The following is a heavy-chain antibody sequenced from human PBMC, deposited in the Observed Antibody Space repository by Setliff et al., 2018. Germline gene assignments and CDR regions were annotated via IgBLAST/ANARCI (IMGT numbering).Heavy chain of an antibody. Sequence: ETLSLTCAVSGYSISSGYYWGWIRQPPGKGLEWIGEINHSGSTNHNPSLKSRVTISVDTSKNQFSLNLSSVTPEDTAVYYCARDSELGLDALDIWGQGTMVTVSS. D-gene: IGHD7-27*01. J-gene: IGHJ3*02. V-gene: IGHV4-38-2*02. CDR1: GYSISSGYY. CDR3: ARDSELGLDALDI. CDR2: INHSGST.